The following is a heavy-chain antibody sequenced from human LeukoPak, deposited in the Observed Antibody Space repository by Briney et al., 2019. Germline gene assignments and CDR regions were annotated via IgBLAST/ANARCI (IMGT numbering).Heavy chain of an antibody. V-gene: IGHV3-48*03. CDR1: GFTFSSYE. Sequence: PGGSLRLSCAASGFTFSSYEMNWVRQAPGKGLEWVSYISSSGSTIYYADSVRGRFTISRDNAKNSLYLQMNSLRAEDTAVYYCARDSCWGLTTVTKYFDYWGQGTLVTVSS. J-gene: IGHJ4*02. CDR2: ISSSGSTI. D-gene: IGHD4-17*01. CDR3: ARDSCWGLTTVTKYFDY.